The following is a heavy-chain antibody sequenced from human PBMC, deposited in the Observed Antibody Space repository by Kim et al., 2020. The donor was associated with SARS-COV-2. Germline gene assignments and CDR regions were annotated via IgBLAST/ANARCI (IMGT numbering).Heavy chain of an antibody. CDR3: ARGSSRLDY. V-gene: IGHV3-53*01. Sequence: GGSKYYADPVKGRITNSKDNSKNTLYLQMNSLRAEDTAVYYCARGSSRLDYWGQGTLVTVSS. CDR2: GGSK. D-gene: IGHD6-19*01. J-gene: IGHJ4*02.